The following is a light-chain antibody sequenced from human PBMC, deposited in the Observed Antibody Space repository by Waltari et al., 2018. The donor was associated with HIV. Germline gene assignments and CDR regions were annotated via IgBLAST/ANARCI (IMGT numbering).Light chain of an antibody. CDR3: GTWDGSLNVWV. V-gene: IGLV1-51*01. CDR2: DNT. CDR1: SSNIGNNF. J-gene: IGLJ3*02. Sequence: QSVLTQPPSVSAASGQKVTISCSGSSSNIGNNFVSWYQQLPGIAPKLLIYDNTKRPAGNPDRFSGSKSGTSATLAITGRQTGDEADYYCGTWDGSLNVWVFGGGTKVTV.